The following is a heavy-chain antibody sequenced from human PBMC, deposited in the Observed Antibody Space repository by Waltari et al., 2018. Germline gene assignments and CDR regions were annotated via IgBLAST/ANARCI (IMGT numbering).Heavy chain of an antibody. V-gene: IGHV4-34*01. Sequence: QVQLQQWGAGLLKPSETLSLTCAVYGGSFSGYYWSWIRQPPGKGLGWIGEITHSGSTNSNPSLKSRVTISVDTSKNQFSLKLSSVTAADTAVYYCARATEDNWFDPWGQGTLVTVSS. CDR3: ARATEDNWFDP. CDR1: GGSFSGYY. J-gene: IGHJ5*02. CDR2: ITHSGST.